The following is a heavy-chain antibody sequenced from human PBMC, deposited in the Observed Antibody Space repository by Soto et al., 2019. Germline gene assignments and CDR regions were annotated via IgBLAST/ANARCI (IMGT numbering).Heavy chain of an antibody. CDR2: INPNSGNI. CDR3: ARGRASGSYYLLDY. J-gene: IGHJ4*02. CDR1: GDTFTTYD. Sequence: ASGKVSCKASGDTFTTYDINWVRQATGHGLEWMGWINPNSGNIGYAQRFQGRVTMTRDTAIRTAYMEVSSLRSDDTAVYCCARGRASGSYYLLDYWGQGTLVTVSS. D-gene: IGHD3-10*01. V-gene: IGHV1-8*01.